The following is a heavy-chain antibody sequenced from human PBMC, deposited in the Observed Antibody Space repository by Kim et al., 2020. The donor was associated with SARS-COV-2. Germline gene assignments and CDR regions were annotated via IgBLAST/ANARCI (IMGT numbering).Heavy chain of an antibody. CDR1: GFSFSAYD. V-gene: IGHV3-48*02. CDR2: ITKSSTTI. Sequence: GGSLRLSCATSGFSFSAYDMNWVRQAPGKGLEWLSFITKSSTTIYYADSVKARFTISRDNAKNSLYLQMNSLRDEDTAVYYCVRDRMGGAFDVWGQGTMVTVSS. D-gene: IGHD3-16*01. J-gene: IGHJ3*01. CDR3: VRDRMGGAFDV.